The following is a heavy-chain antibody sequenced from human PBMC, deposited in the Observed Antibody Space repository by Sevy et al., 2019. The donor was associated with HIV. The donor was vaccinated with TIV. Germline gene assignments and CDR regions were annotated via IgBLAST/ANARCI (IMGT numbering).Heavy chain of an antibody. V-gene: IGHV4-59*13. CDR3: ARTYYDLWSTYPHRVWWFDP. Sequence: SETLSLTCTVSGVSISNYYWSWTRQLPGKGLEWIGYIYYSGTTNYNPSLQSRVTISVDTSKNQFSLRLSSVTAADTAVYYCARTYYDLWSTYPHRVWWFDPWGQGTLVTVSS. CDR2: IYYSGTT. J-gene: IGHJ5*02. D-gene: IGHD3-3*01. CDR1: GVSISNYY.